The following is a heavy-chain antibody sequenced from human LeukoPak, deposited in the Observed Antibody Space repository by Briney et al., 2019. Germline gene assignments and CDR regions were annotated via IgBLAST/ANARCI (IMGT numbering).Heavy chain of an antibody. V-gene: IGHV3-48*03. D-gene: IGHD1-26*01. CDR2: ITASGTTM. Sequence: LPGGPLRLSCAASGFTFRDYEMNGVRQAPGKGLDWVSFITASGTTMYYSDSVKGRFTISRDNAKNSLYLQMNSLRVEDTAVYYCARETYRASYFGFDYWGQGILVTVSS. J-gene: IGHJ4*02. CDR3: ARETYRASYFGFDY. CDR1: GFTFRDYE.